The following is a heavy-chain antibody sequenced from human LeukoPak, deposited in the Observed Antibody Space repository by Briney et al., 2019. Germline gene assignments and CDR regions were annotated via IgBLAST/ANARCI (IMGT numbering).Heavy chain of an antibody. J-gene: IGHJ4*02. CDR1: GFTFNNYG. Sequence: GGSLRLSCAASGFTFNNYGMSWVRQAPGKGLEWVSCISRSGGSTYYADSVKGRFTISRDNSRNTLYLQMNSLRAEDTAVYYCARDHQMVYYDPVSLEYWGQGTLVTVSS. CDR2: ISRSGGST. CDR3: ARDHQMVYYDPVSLEY. D-gene: IGHD3-16*01. V-gene: IGHV3-23*01.